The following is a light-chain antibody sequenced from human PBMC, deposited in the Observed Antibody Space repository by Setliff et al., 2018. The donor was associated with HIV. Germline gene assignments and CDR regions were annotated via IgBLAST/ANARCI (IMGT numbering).Light chain of an antibody. Sequence: QSVLTQPPSASGTPGRSITISCSGSISNIGSNTVNWYQKLPGTAPKLLIYDNDFRPSGIPDRFSGSKSGTSGTLDIAGLQTGDEADYYCGTWDSSLSAGVFGTGTKVTVL. J-gene: IGLJ1*01. V-gene: IGLV1-51*01. CDR1: ISNIGSNT. CDR2: DND. CDR3: GTWDSSLSAGV.